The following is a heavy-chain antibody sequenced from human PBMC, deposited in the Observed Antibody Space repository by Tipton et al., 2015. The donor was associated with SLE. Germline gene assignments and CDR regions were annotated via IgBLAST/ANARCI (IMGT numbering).Heavy chain of an antibody. CDR3: ARTAGRSVKLWYFDL. D-gene: IGHD5-18*01. CDR2: IYHSGIT. CDR1: GGSISTTNFY. Sequence: TLSLTCTVSGGSISTTNFYWGWIRQPPGKGLEWIGGIYHSGITYYNPSLKSRVTMSIDTSKDQFSLKLSSVTDVDTAVYYCARTAGRSVKLWYFDLWGRGTLVTVSS. J-gene: IGHJ2*01. V-gene: IGHV4-39*07.